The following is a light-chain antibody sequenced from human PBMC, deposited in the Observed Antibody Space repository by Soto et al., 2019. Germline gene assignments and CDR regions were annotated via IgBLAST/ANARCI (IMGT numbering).Light chain of an antibody. CDR1: QGISSW. CDR2: GAS. Sequence: MTQSPSSVSASVGDRVTITCRASQGISSWLAWYQQKPGQAPRLLIYGASTRATGIPARFSGSGSGTEFTLTISSLQSEDFAVYYCQQYNNWLWTFGQGTKVEIK. CDR3: QQYNNWLWT. V-gene: IGKV3-15*01. J-gene: IGKJ1*01.